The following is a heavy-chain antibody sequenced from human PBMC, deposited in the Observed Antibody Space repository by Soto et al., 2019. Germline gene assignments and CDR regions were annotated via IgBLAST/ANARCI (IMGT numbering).Heavy chain of an antibody. Sequence: SETLSLTCSVSGCSITSGGYYWNWIRQHPGKGLEWIGYIYYGGITYYNPSLKSRVTISVDTSKNQFSLKLTSVTAADTAVYYCARDKITGLFDYWGQGTLVTVSS. V-gene: IGHV4-31*03. D-gene: IGHD2-8*02. J-gene: IGHJ4*02. CDR3: ARDKITGLFDY. CDR2: IYYGGIT. CDR1: GCSITSGGYY.